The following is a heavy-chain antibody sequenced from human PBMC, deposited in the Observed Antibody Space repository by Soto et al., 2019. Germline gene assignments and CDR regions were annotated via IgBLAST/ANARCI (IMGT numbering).Heavy chain of an antibody. Sequence: SQSLSLTCGISGDSVSTNSATWDWIRQYPSRGLEWLGRTYYRSKWFNDYAVSVKGRISINPDTSNNQFSLQLNSVTPDDTAVYYCARLIGNSWLDSWGQGTLVTVSS. CDR1: GDSVSTNSAT. J-gene: IGHJ5*01. CDR2: TYYRSKWFN. D-gene: IGHD2-8*01. V-gene: IGHV6-1*01. CDR3: ARLIGNSWLDS.